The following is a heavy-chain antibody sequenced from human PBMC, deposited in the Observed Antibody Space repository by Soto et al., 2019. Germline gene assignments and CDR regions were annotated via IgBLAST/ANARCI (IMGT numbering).Heavy chain of an antibody. D-gene: IGHD2-21*01. J-gene: IGHJ6*02. CDR3: ARSPPWTPLFRGGMDV. Sequence: EVPLVESGGGLVKPGGSLRLSCAASEFTFSSFSMNWVRHAPGKGLEWVSSISSTSSNIYHADSLKGRFTISRDNAQNSLYLQVNSLRAEDTAVYYCARSPPWTPLFRGGMDVWGQGTTVIVAS. CDR1: EFTFSSFS. CDR2: ISSTSSNI. V-gene: IGHV3-21*01.